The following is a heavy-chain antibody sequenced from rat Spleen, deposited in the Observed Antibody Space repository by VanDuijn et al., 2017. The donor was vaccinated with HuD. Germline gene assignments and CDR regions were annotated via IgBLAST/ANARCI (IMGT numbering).Heavy chain of an antibody. D-gene: IGHD1-11*01. CDR1: GFTFSNYD. Sequence: EVQLVESGGGLVQPGRSMKLSCAASGFTFSNYDMAWVRQAPKKGLEWVATISYDGSSTYYRDSVKGRFTISRDNAKSTLYLQMDSLRSEDTATYYCARHGPTTEGGNYWGQGVMVTVSS. CDR2: ISYDGSST. CDR3: ARHGPTTEGGNY. V-gene: IGHV5-7*01. J-gene: IGHJ2*01.